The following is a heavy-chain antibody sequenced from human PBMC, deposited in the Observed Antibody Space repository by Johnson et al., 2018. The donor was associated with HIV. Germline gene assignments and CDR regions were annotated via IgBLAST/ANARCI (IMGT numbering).Heavy chain of an antibody. CDR1: GFTFSRNA. V-gene: IGHV3-30*02. Sequence: QVQLVESGGGLVQPARSLGLSCSASGFTFSRNAMHWVRQPPGKGLEWAAFIRYDGSNKYYADSVKGRFTISRDNSKNTLYLQMNSLRAEDTAVYYCAKVGGFVVVTAIPPAAFDIWGQGTMVTVSS. CDR3: AKVGGFVVVTAIPPAAFDI. D-gene: IGHD2-21*02. J-gene: IGHJ3*02. CDR2: IRYDGSNK.